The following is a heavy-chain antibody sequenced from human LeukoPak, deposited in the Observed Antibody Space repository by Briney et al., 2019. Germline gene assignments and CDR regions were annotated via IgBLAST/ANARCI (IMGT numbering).Heavy chain of an antibody. CDR3: ARFSRSLGLAVIDY. CDR2: IYTSGST. CDR1: GGSISSYY. J-gene: IGHJ4*02. D-gene: IGHD4-17*01. V-gene: IGHV4-4*07. Sequence: SETLSLTCTVSGGSISSYYWSWIRQPAGKGLEWIGRIYTSGSTNYNPSLKSRVTMSVDTSKNQFSLKLSSVTAADTAVYYCARFSRSLGLAVIDYWGQGTLVTVSS.